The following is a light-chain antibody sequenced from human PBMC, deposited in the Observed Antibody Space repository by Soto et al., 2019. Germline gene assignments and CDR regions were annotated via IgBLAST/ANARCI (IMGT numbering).Light chain of an antibody. CDR2: HVN. J-gene: IGLJ1*01. V-gene: IGLV2-14*01. CDR1: SSDVGAYNF. Sequence: QSALTQPASVSGSPGQSITISCTGTSSDVGAYNFVSWYQQHPATVPKLMIYHVNNRPSGVSDRFSGSKSGNTASLTISVLQAEDEADYYCYSYTTSSTYVFGTGTKVTVL. CDR3: YSYTTSSTYV.